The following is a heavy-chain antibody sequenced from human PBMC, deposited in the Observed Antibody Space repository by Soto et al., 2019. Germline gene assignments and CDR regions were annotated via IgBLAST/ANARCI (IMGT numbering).Heavy chain of an antibody. CDR1: GFTVSSNY. CDR2: IYSGGST. J-gene: IGHJ4*02. D-gene: IGHD3-10*01. Sequence: EVQLVESGGGLIQPGGSLRLSCAASGFTVSSNYMSWVRQAPGKGLEWVSVIYSGGSTYYADSVKGRFTISRDNSKNTLYLQMNSLRAEDTAVYYCARHITMDPLLVYCGQGTLVTVSS. V-gene: IGHV3-53*01. CDR3: ARHITMDPLLVY.